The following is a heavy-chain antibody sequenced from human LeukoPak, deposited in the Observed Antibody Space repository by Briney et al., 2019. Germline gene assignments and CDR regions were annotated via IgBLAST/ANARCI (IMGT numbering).Heavy chain of an antibody. D-gene: IGHD3-10*01. CDR3: ARQAYYYGSGSYGAFDI. Sequence: PSETLSLTCAVYGGSFSGYYWSWIRQPPGKGLEWIGEINHSGSTNYNPSLKSRVTISVDTSKNQFSLKLSSVTAADTAVYYCARQAYYYGSGSYGAFDIWGQGTMVTVSS. CDR2: INHSGST. J-gene: IGHJ3*02. V-gene: IGHV4-34*01. CDR1: GGSFSGYY.